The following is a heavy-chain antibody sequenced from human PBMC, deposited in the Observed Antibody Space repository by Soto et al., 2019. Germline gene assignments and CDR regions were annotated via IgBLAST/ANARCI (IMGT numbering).Heavy chain of an antibody. J-gene: IGHJ5*02. CDR3: ARAPTHSGWFDP. CDR2: IYYSGST. CDR1: GGSISSGDYY. V-gene: IGHV4-30-4*01. Sequence: PSETLSLTCTVSGGSISSGDYYWSWIRQPPGKGLEWIGYIYYSGSTYYNPSLKSRVTISVDTSKNQFSLKLSSVTAADTAVYYCARAPTHSGWFDPWGQGTLVTVSS.